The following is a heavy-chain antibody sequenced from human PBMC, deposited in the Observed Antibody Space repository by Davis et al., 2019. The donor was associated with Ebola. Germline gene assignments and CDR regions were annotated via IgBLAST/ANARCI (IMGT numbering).Heavy chain of an antibody. V-gene: IGHV3-21*01. CDR3: ARGQPYGDYGMDV. CDR2: ISSSSSYI. D-gene: IGHD4-17*01. Sequence: PGGSLRLSCAASGFTFSSYSMNWVRQAPGKGLEWVSSISSSSSYIYYADSVKGRFTISRDNSKNTLYLQMNSLRAEDTAVYYCARGQPYGDYGMDVWGQGTTVTVSS. CDR1: GFTFSSYS. J-gene: IGHJ6*02.